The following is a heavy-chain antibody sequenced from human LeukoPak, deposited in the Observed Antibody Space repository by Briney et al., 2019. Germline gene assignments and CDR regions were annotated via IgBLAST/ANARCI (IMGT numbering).Heavy chain of an antibody. Sequence: APVKVSCKASGYTFTSYDINWVRQATGQRLEWMGWINAGNGNTKYSQKFQGRVTITRDTSASTAYMELSSLRSEDTAVYYCARVEYSSSWYGWSDYWGQGTLVTVSS. CDR2: INAGNGNT. D-gene: IGHD6-13*01. CDR3: ARVEYSSSWYGWSDY. CDR1: GYTFTSYD. J-gene: IGHJ4*02. V-gene: IGHV1-3*01.